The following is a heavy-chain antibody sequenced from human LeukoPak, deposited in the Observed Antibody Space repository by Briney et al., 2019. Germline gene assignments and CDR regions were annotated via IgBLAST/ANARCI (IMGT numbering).Heavy chain of an antibody. V-gene: IGHV3-48*02. CDR1: GFTFSDRA. CDR2: ISSRSTFV. D-gene: IGHD5-12*01. Sequence: GGSLRLSCAASGFTFSDRALNWVRQAPGKGLEWIAYISSRSTFVYYSDSVKGRLTISRDDAEKSLYLQLNSLRDDDTAVYYCARTAEGGDSGYAHSYYFDYWGQGTWSPSPQ. J-gene: IGHJ4*02. CDR3: ARTAEGGDSGYAHSYYFDY.